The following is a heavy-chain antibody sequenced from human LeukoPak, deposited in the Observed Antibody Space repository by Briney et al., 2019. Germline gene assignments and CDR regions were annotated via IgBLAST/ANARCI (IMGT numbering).Heavy chain of an antibody. Sequence: SVKVSCKASGGTFSSYAISWARQAPRQGLEWMGGIIPIFGTANYAQKFQGRVTITADESTSTAYMELSSLRSEDTAVYYCASSRGSGSGSYYKDWGQGTLVTVSS. D-gene: IGHD3-10*01. V-gene: IGHV1-69*01. CDR3: ASSRGSGSGSYYKD. CDR1: GGTFSSYA. J-gene: IGHJ4*02. CDR2: IIPIFGTA.